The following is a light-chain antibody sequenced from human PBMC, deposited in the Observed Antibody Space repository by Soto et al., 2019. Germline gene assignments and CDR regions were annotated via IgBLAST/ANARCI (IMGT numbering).Light chain of an antibody. J-gene: IGKJ4*01. CDR1: QRVSSS. CDR2: AAS. CDR3: QQYNSWPTV. Sequence: DILLTQSPGTLSLSPGERATLSCSSSQRVSSSSLAWYQQKPGQAPRLLIYAASTRATGIPARFSGSGSGTEFTLTISSLQSEDFAVYYCQQYNSWPTVFGGGTKVDI. V-gene: IGKV3-15*01.